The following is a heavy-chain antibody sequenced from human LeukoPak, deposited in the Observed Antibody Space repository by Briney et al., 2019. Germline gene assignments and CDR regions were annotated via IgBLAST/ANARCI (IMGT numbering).Heavy chain of an antibody. D-gene: IGHD6-13*01. J-gene: IGHJ4*02. CDR3: ARTCRPDSSSWPHTFDY. CDR2: IDWDDDK. V-gene: IGHV2-70*11. Sequence: GSGPTLVNSTQTLTLTCTFSGFSLSTSGMCVSWIRQPPGKALEWLARIDWDDDKYYSTSLKTRLTISKDTSKNQVVLTMTNMDPVDTATYYCARTCRPDSSSWPHTFDYWGQGTLVTVSS. CDR1: GFSLSTSGMC.